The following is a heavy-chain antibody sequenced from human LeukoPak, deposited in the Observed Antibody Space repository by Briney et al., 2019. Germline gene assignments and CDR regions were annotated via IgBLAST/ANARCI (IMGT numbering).Heavy chain of an antibody. J-gene: IGHJ5*02. D-gene: IGHD2-2*02. CDR1: GGSISSSNYY. CDR3: ARTPRLVPAAIGWFDP. V-gene: IGHV4-39*01. Sequence: PSETLSLTCTVSGGSISSSNYYWGWIRQPPGKGLEWIGSIYYSGSTYYNPSLKSRVTISVDTSKNQFSLKLSSVTAADTAVYYCARTPRLVPAAIGWFDPWGQGTLVTVSS. CDR2: IYYSGST.